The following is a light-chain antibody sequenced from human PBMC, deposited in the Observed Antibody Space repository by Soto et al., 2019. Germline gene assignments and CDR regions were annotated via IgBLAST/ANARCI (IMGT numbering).Light chain of an antibody. CDR1: QTVSSTS. CDR2: DAS. CDR3: QLYAISPKT. J-gene: IGKJ1*01. Sequence: EVVLTQSPGTLSLSSGERATLSCRASQTVSSTSLAWYQQRPGQAPRLLIFDASTRVTGIPDRFSGSGSGTDFTLTISRLEPEDFAVYFCQLYAISPKTFGQGTKVDIK. V-gene: IGKV3-20*01.